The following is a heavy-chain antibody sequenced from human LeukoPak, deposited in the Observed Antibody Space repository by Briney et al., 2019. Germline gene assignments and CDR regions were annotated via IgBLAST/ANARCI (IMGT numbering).Heavy chain of an antibody. D-gene: IGHD6-19*01. V-gene: IGHV3-23*01. CDR2: VSASGAST. CDR3: ARQHTGWYVDY. Sequence: PGGSLRLSCAASGFSFSNYAMSWVRQAPGKGLEWVSGVSASGASTYSEDSVKGRFIISRDNSKNTVFLQMNSLRAEDTAVYYCARQHTGWYVDYWGQGILVTVFS. CDR1: GFSFSNYA. J-gene: IGHJ4*02.